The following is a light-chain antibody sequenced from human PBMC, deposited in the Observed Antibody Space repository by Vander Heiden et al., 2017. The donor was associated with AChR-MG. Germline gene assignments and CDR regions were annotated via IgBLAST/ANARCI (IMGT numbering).Light chain of an antibody. CDR2: GAS. V-gene: IGKV1-39*01. J-gene: IGKJ2*01. Sequence: PKILSYGASNFQSGVPSRFGGSGSETEYTLTISSLQLEGIATYYCQQSYGTPHTFGQGTKLEIK. CDR3: QQSYGTPHT.